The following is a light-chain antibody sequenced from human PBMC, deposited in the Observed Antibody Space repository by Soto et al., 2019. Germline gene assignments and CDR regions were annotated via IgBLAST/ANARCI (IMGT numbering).Light chain of an antibody. J-gene: IGKJ4*01. CDR1: QIINNY. Sequence: DIQMTQSPSSLSASAGDRVTITCRASQIINNYLNWYQQKPGKAPKLLISAASSLQSGVPPRFSGSTSGTDFTLIISSLQPEDVATYYSQQTYSAPLTFGGGTKVEIK. CDR2: AAS. CDR3: QQTYSAPLT. V-gene: IGKV1-39*01.